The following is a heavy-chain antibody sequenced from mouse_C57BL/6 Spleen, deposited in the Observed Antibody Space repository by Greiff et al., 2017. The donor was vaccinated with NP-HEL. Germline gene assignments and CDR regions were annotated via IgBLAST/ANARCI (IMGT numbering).Heavy chain of an antibody. CDR1: GYTFTSYW. CDR3: ARGGSGYPMDY. V-gene: IGHV1-69*01. CDR2: IDPSDSYT. Sequence: VQLQQPGAELVMPGASVKLSCKASGYTFTSYWMHWVKQRPGQGLEWIGEIDPSDSYTNYNQKFKGKSTLTVDKSSSTAYMQLSSLTSEDSAVYYCARGGSGYPMDYWGQGTSVTVSS. J-gene: IGHJ4*01. D-gene: IGHD3-2*02.